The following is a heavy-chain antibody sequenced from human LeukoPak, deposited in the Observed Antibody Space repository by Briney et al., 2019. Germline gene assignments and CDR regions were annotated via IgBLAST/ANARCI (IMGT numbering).Heavy chain of an antibody. J-gene: IGHJ3*02. V-gene: IGHV1-2*02. CDR1: GYTFTGYY. CDR2: INLNSGGT. CDR3: ARTIAAAAFDI. Sequence: GASVKVSCKAPGYTFTGYYMHWVRQAPGQGLEWMGWINLNSGGTNYAQKFQGRVTMTRDTSISTAYMELSRLRSDDTAVYYCARTIAAAAFDIWGQGTMVTVSS. D-gene: IGHD6-13*01.